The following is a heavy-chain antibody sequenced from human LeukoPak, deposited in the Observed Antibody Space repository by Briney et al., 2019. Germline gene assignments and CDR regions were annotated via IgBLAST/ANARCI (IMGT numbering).Heavy chain of an antibody. CDR2: MYNSEIT. CDR1: GYSISSGYY. D-gene: IGHD6-19*01. V-gene: IGHV4-38-2*01. J-gene: IGHJ4*02. CDR3: ATGHSSGWFDY. Sequence: SETLSLTCGVSGYSISSGYYWGWIRQPPGKRLEWIGYMYNSEITNYNPSLKSRVTMSLDMSKNQFSLDLTSVSEADTAVYYCATGHSSGWFDYWGQGSLVIVSS.